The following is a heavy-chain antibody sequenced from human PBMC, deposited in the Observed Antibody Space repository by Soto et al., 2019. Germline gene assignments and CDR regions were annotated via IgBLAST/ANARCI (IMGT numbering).Heavy chain of an antibody. V-gene: IGHV4-31*03. Sequence: QVQLQESGPGLVKPSQTLSLTCTVSGGSISSGGYYWSWIRQHPGKGLEWIGSIYYTGSTYYNPSLKSRITISVYTSKSQPTLKLRSVPAADKAVYYCVRVVLPWGQCTPVTVSS. CDR2: IYYTGST. CDR3: VRVVLP. J-gene: IGHJ1*01. D-gene: IGHD2-15*01. CDR1: GGSISSGGYY.